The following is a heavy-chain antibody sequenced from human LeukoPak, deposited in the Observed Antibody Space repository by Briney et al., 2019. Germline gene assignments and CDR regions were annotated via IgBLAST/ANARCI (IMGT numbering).Heavy chain of an antibody. CDR2: INSDGSST. CDR1: GFTFSTYW. J-gene: IGHJ4*02. Sequence: GGSLRLSCAASGFTFSTYWMHWVRQGPGKGLVWVSSINSDGSSTTYADSVKGRFTISRDNAKNTLYLRMNSLRAEDTAVYYCAVKGGYNDWDAPFDYWGRGTPVTVSS. V-gene: IGHV3-74*01. CDR3: AVKGGYNDWDAPFDY. D-gene: IGHD5-12*01.